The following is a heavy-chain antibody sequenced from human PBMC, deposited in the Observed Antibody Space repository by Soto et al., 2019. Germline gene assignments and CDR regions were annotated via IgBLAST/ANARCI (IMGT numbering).Heavy chain of an antibody. J-gene: IGHJ4*02. D-gene: IGHD4-17*01. V-gene: IGHV1-69*01. CDR2: IIPVFGTT. Sequence: QVQLVQSGAEVKKPGSSVRVSCKASGGTLNSYTISWGRQAPGQGLEWMGGIIPVFGTTDYAQKFQGRVTITADQSTGTAYLDLCSLRSEDTAIYYCSISNSYGRGDFWGQGTLVTVSS. CDR1: GGTLNSYT. CDR3: SISNSYGRGDF.